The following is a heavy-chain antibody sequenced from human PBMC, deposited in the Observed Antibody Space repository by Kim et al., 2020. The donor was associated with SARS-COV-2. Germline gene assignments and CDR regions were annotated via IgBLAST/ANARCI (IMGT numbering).Heavy chain of an antibody. CDR3: ARESITTSAFDI. Sequence: YDPGSVKGRFTISRENAKNSLYLQMNSLRAGDTAVYYCARESITTSAFDIWGQGTMVTVSS. D-gene: IGHD2-2*01. J-gene: IGHJ3*02. V-gene: IGHV3-13*01.